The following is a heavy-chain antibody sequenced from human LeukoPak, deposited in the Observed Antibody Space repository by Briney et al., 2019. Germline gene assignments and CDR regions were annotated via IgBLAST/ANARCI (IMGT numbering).Heavy chain of an antibody. CDR3: ARVYCPNGVCYNSRGWFDP. CDR2: IFYSGST. J-gene: IGHJ5*02. V-gene: IGHV4-59*01. Sequence: SETLSLTCTVSGGSISSYYWSWIRQPPGKGLEWIGYIFYSGSTNYNPSLKSRVTISVDTSKNQFSLKLSSVTAADTAVYYCARVYCPNGVCYNSRGWFDPWGQGTLVTVSS. D-gene: IGHD2-8*01. CDR1: GGSISSYY.